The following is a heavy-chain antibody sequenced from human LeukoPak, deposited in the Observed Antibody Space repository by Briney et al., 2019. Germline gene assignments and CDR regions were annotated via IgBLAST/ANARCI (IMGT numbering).Heavy chain of an antibody. CDR3: AKGPQHSTYWYRFDS. CDR2: IYSGGRK. V-gene: IGHV3-53*01. Sequence: GGSLRLSCAASGFSVGTKYMSWVRQAPGKGRECVSVIYSGGRKYYADSVKGRFTISRDNSKNTLYLLMKSVRAEDTAVYYCAKGPQHSTYWYRFDSWGQGTLVTVSS. D-gene: IGHD6-13*01. CDR1: GFSVGTKY. J-gene: IGHJ4*02.